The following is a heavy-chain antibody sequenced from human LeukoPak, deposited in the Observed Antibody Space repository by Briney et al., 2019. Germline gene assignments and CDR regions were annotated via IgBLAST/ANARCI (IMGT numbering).Heavy chain of an antibody. V-gene: IGHV4-59*01. Sequence: PSETLSLTCTVSGGSISSCYWSWIRQPPGKGLEWIGYIYYSGSTNYNPSLKSRVTISVDTSKNQFSLKLSSVTAADTAVYYCAREGLGYGDYGFDPWGQGTLVTVSS. CDR3: AREGLGYGDYGFDP. J-gene: IGHJ5*02. CDR2: IYYSGST. CDR1: GGSISSCY. D-gene: IGHD4-17*01.